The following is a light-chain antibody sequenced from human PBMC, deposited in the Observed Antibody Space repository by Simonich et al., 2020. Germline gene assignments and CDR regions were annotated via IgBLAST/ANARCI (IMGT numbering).Light chain of an antibody. CDR1: QSVSSY. CDR3: QQRSNWPPIFT. J-gene: IGKJ3*01. Sequence: EIVLTQSPATLSLSPGERATLSCRASQSVSSYLAWYQQKPGKAPRLLIYDASNRAPGIPARFSGSGSGTDFTLTISSLEPEDFAVYYCQQRSNWPPIFTFGPGTKVDIK. CDR2: DAS. V-gene: IGKV3-11*01.